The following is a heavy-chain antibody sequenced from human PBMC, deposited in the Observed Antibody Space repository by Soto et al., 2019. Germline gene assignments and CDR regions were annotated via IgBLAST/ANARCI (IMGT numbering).Heavy chain of an antibody. CDR1: GFTFSSYA. Sequence: QVQLVESGGGVVQPGRSLRLSCAASGFTFSSYAMHWVRQAPGKGLEWVAVLSYDGSNKYYADSVKGRFTISRDNSKNTLYLQMNGLRAEDTAVYYCARLSRNCSGGSCYLYYFDYWGQGTLVTVSS. D-gene: IGHD2-15*01. J-gene: IGHJ4*02. CDR2: LSYDGSNK. V-gene: IGHV3-30-3*01. CDR3: ARLSRNCSGGSCYLYYFDY.